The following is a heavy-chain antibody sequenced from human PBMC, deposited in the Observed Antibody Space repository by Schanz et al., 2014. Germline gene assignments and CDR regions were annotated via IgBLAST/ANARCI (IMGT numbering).Heavy chain of an antibody. CDR1: GFTFSSYG. D-gene: IGHD3-3*01. J-gene: IGHJ4*02. Sequence: QVQLVESGGGVVQPGRSLRLSCAASGFTFSSYGMHWVRQVPGKGLEWVAVISYDGSNKHYADSVKGRFTISRDNSKKTLYLQMNSLRDEDTAVYYCAATTILADWGQGTLVAVSS. V-gene: IGHV3-30*19. CDR3: AATTILAD. CDR2: ISYDGSNK.